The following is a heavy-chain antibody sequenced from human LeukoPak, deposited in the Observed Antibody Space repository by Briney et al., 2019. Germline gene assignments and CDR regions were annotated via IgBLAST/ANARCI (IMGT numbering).Heavy chain of an antibody. Sequence: GESLKISCKGSGYSFTSYWIGWVRQLPGKGLEWMGIIYPGDSDTRYSPSFQGQVTISADKSISTAYLQWSSLKASDTAMYHCARLVGYCSGGSCYSGASGGFDYWGQGTLVTVSS. CDR1: GYSFTSYW. D-gene: IGHD2-15*01. V-gene: IGHV5-51*01. CDR2: IYPGDSDT. CDR3: ARLVGYCSGGSCYSGASGGFDY. J-gene: IGHJ4*02.